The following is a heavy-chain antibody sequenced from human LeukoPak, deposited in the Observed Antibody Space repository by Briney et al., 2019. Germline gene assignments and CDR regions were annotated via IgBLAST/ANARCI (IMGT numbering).Heavy chain of an antibody. D-gene: IGHD3-10*01. CDR3: AKAYGSGSYYDYYYYMDV. CDR1: GFTFDIYA. J-gene: IGHJ6*03. Sequence: GGSLRLSCAASGFTFDIYALSWVRQAPGKGPKWVASMCGSAGCTYYADSVKGRITISRDNSKSTLYMQTHSLRAEDTALYYCAKAYGSGSYYDYYYYMDVWGKGTTVTVSS. V-gene: IGHV3-23*01. CDR2: MCGSAGCT.